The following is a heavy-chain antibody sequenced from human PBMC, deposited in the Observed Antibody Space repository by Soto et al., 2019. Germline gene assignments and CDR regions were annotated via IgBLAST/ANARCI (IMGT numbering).Heavy chain of an antibody. J-gene: IGHJ4*02. CDR1: GFSFSDHY. Sequence: GGSLRLSCAASGFSFSDHYMTWIRQAPGKGLEWIAYIAGDTTYRNYADSVKGRFTISRDNAKNSLYLQMDSLRAEDTAVYYSSRDPRLLDYWGPGTLVTVSS. CDR2: IAGDTTYR. CDR3: SRDPRLLDY. V-gene: IGHV3-11*05.